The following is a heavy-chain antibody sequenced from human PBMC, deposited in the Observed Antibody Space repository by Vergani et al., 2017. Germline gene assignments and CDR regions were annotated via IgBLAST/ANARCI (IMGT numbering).Heavy chain of an antibody. D-gene: IGHD3-22*01. CDR3: ARDYYYDSSGYHGNAFDI. CDR1: GYTFTSYG. J-gene: IGHJ3*02. CDR2: ISAYNGNT. Sequence: VPLVQSGAAVKKPGASVKVSCTASGYTFTSYGISWVRQAPGQGLEWMGWISAYNGNTNYAQKLQGRVTMTTDTSTSTAYMELRSLRSDDTAVYYCARDYYYDSSGYHGNAFDIWGQGTMVTVSS. V-gene: IGHV1-18*01.